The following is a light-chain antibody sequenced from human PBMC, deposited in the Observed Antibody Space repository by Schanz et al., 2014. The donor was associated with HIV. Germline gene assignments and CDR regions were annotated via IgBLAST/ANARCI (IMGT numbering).Light chain of an antibody. CDR3: SSYTTSSTPNYV. V-gene: IGLV2-14*03. Sequence: QSALTQPASVSGSPGQSITVSCTGTNNDIGSYTYVAWYQQHPGKAPKLMIYDVSNRPSGVSNRFSGSKSGNTASLTISGLQAEDEADYYCSSYTTSSTPNYVFGPGTKVTVL. J-gene: IGLJ1*01. CDR2: DVS. CDR1: NNDIGSYTY.